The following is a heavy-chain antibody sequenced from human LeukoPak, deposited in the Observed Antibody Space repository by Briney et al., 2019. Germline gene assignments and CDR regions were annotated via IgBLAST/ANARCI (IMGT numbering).Heavy chain of an antibody. Sequence: GGSLRLSCAASGFTFSRYSMNWVRQAPGKGLEWVASIKDDGSEKYCVDSVKGRFTISRDNAKNSLYLQMNSLRAEDTAVYYCARGRLSPDPWGQGTLVTVSS. CDR3: ARGRLSPDP. D-gene: IGHD6-6*01. J-gene: IGHJ5*02. CDR1: GFTFSRYS. CDR2: IKDDGSEK. V-gene: IGHV3-7*01.